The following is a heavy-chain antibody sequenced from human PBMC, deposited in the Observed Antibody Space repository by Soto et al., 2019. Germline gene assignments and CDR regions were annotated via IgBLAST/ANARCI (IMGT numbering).Heavy chain of an antibody. CDR3: ARNPGWFDP. CDR2: IYYSGST. V-gene: IGHV4-59*08. J-gene: IGHJ5*02. Sequence: QVQLQESGPGLVKPSETLSLTCTVSGGSISSYYWRWIRQPPGKGLEWIGYIYYSGSTNYNPSLKSRVTISVDTSKNQFSLKLSSVTAADTAVYYCARNPGWFDPWGQGTLVTVSS. CDR1: GGSISSYY.